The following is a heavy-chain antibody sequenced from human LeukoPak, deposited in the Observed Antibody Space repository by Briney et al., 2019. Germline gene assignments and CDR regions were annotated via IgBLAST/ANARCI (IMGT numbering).Heavy chain of an antibody. J-gene: IGHJ4*02. D-gene: IGHD3-3*02. V-gene: IGHV3-23*01. CDR3: AKAQWHFWSGYYY. Sequence: PGGSLRLSCAASGFTFSSYAMSWVRQAPGKGLEWVSAISGSGGSTYYADSVKGRFTISRDNSKNTLYQQMNSLRAEDTAVYYCAKAQWHFWSGYYYWGQGTLVTVSS. CDR2: ISGSGGST. CDR1: GFTFSSYA.